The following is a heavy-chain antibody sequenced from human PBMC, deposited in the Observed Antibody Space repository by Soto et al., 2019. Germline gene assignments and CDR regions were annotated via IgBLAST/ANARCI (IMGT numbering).Heavy chain of an antibody. J-gene: IGHJ4*02. V-gene: IGHV4-59*01. CDR2: IYYSGST. CDR3: ARGEMATTLGY. CDR1: GGSISSYY. Sequence: SETLSLTCTVSGGSISSYYWSWIRQPPGKGLEWIGYIYYSGSTNYNPSLKGRVTISVDTSKNQFSLKLSSVTAADTAVYYCARGEMATTLGYWGQGTLVTVSS. D-gene: IGHD5-12*01.